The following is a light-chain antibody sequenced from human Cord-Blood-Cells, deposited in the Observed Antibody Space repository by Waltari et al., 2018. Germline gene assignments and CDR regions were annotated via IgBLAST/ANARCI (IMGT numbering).Light chain of an antibody. CDR3: YSAADNNLV. J-gene: IGLJ3*02. V-gene: IGLV3-27*01. CDR2: KDS. CDR1: VLAENY. Sequence: YELTQPSSVSVPPGQTARITCSGAVLAENYARWSQQKPGQAPGLVIYKDSERPSGIPERFSGSSSGTTVTLTISGAQVEDEADYYCYSAADNNLVFGGGTKLTVL.